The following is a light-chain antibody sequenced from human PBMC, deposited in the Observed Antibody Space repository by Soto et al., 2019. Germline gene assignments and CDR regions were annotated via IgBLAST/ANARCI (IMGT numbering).Light chain of an antibody. CDR1: RTDVDGHDY. CDR2: DVH. Sequence: QSVLTQPASVSGSPGQSITISCTGARTDVDGHDYVSWYQQHPGQAPKLMIFDVHNRPSGVSSRFSGSKSGDTASLTISGLQAEDDGDYYCSSYTASAPFYVFGTGTK. J-gene: IGLJ1*01. CDR3: SSYTASAPFYV. V-gene: IGLV2-14*03.